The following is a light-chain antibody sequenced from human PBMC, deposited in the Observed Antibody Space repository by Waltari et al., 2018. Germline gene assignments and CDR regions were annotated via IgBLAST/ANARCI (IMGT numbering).Light chain of an antibody. CDR2: AAS. V-gene: IGKV1-39*01. CDR3: QQSYSTPRT. J-gene: IGKJ1*01. CDR1: QSIRSY. Sequence: DIQMTQSPPSLSASVGDRVTITCRASQSIRSYLNWYQQKPGKAPKRLIYAASGLQSGVPSRFSGSGSGTDFTLTISSLQPEDFATYYCQQSYSTPRTFGQGTKVEIK.